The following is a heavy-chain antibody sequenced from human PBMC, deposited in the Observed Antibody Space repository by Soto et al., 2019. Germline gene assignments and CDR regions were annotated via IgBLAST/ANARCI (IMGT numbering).Heavy chain of an antibody. Sequence: LRLSCAAAGVTVSSRFMSRVRQAPGKGLEWMSVIYSDGSTYYADSVRGRFIISRDSSKNTLYLQMNSLRAEDTAVYYCARFIVEKASADNEEGYDFWGKGTTVPVSS. CDR1: GVTVSSRF. CDR3: ARFIVEKASADNEEGYDF. D-gene: IGHD2-15*01. CDR2: IYSDGST. J-gene: IGHJ6*04. V-gene: IGHV3-66*01.